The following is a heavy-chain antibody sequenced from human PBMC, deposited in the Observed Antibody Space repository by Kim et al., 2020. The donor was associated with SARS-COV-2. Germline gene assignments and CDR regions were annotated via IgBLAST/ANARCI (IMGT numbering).Heavy chain of an antibody. D-gene: IGHD3-9*01. J-gene: IGHJ4*02. Sequence: SETLSLTCAVYGGSFSGYYWSWIRQPPGKGLEWIGEINHSGSTNYNPSLKSRVTISVDTSKNQFSLKLSSVTAADTAVYYCARGPKDILTGYYTRGRYYFDDWGQGTLVTVSS. CDR2: INHSGST. V-gene: IGHV4-34*01. CDR1: GGSFSGYY. CDR3: ARGPKDILTGYYTRGRYYFDD.